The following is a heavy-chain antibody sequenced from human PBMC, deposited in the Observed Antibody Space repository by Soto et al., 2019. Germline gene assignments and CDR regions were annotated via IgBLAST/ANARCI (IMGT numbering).Heavy chain of an antibody. CDR1: GYTLTELS. CDR3: ATSEVPASMGGWFAT. V-gene: IGHV1-24*01. J-gene: IGHJ5*02. CDR2: FDPEDGET. Sequence: ASVKVSCKVSGYTLTELSMHWVRQAPGKGLEWMGGFDPEDGETIYAQKFQGRVTMTEDTSTDAAYMELSSLRSGDTAVYYCATSEVPASMGGWFATWGQGTLVTVSS. D-gene: IGHD2-2*01.